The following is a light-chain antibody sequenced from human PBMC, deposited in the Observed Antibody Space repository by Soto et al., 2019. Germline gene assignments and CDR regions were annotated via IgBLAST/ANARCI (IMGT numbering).Light chain of an antibody. Sequence: QSALTQPASVSGSPGQSITISCTGTSSDVGSYSLVSWYQQPPGKDPKLMIFEGTKRPSGVSNRFSGSKSGNTASLTISGLQAEDEADYYCCSYAGSSTMVFGGGTQLTV. CDR1: SSDVGSYSL. V-gene: IGLV2-23*01. CDR2: EGT. CDR3: CSYAGSSTMV. J-gene: IGLJ7*01.